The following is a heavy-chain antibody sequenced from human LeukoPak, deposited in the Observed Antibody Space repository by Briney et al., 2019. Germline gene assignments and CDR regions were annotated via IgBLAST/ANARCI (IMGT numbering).Heavy chain of an antibody. CDR2: INKDGGEK. Sequence: GGSLRLSCAASGFTFSSYWMSWVRQAPGKGLEWVANINKDGGEKYYVDSVKGRFTISRDNAKNSLYLQMNSLRADDTAVYYCVKDSPPRYSGSPPAYWGQGTLVSVSS. CDR3: VKDSPPRYSGSPPAY. J-gene: IGHJ4*02. V-gene: IGHV3-7*03. D-gene: IGHD1-26*01. CDR1: GFTFSSYW.